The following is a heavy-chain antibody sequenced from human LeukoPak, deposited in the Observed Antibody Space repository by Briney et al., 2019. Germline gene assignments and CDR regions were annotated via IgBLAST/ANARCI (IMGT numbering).Heavy chain of an antibody. J-gene: IGHJ3*02. V-gene: IGHV3-48*01. CDR3: ARPIAAAGLDAFDI. CDR2: ISSSSSTI. CDR1: GFTFSSYS. Sequence: GGSLRLSCAASGFTFSSYSMNWVRQAPGKGLEWVSYISSSSSTIYHADSVKGRFTISRDNAKNSLYLQMNSLRAEDTAVYYCARPIAAAGLDAFDIWGQGTMVTVSS. D-gene: IGHD6-13*01.